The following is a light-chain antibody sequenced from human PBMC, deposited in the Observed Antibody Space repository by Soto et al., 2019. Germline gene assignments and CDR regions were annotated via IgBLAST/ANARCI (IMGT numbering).Light chain of an antibody. CDR1: SSNIGAGYG. CDR3: QSYDSSLSGLGV. J-gene: IGLJ3*02. Sequence: QSVLTQPASVSGAPGQRVTISCTGSSSNIGAGYGVHWYQQLPGTAPKLLIYGNSNRPSGVPDRFSGSKSGTSASLAITGLQAEDEADYYCQSYDSSLSGLGVFGGGTKVTVL. V-gene: IGLV1-40*01. CDR2: GNS.